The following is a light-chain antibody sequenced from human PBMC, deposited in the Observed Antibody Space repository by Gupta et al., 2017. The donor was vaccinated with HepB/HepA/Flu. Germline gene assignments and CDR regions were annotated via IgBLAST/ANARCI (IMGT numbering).Light chain of an antibody. Sequence: DIVMTQSPATPSLSPGETATLSCRASQFISTYLAWYQHKPVQVPRVVIYGASTRATGIPPTFRGSGSGTEFSLTINSLQSEDFAVYYCQQLQSCPLLAFGGGTKVEIK. CDR1: QFISTY. V-gene: IGKV3-15*01. J-gene: IGKJ4*01. CDR3: QQLQSCPLLA. CDR2: GAS.